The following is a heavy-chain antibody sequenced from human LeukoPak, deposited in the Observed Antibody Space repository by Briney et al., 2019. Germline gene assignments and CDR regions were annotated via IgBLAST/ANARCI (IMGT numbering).Heavy chain of an antibody. CDR2: IYPDDSDT. CDR1: GYSFTTYW. CDR3: ARQGYSGYEYSSDY. J-gene: IGHJ4*02. D-gene: IGHD5-12*01. V-gene: IGHV5-51*01. Sequence: GESLKISCKGSGYSFTTYWIGWVRQMPGKGLEWMGIIYPDDSDTRYSPSFQGQVTMSADKSITTAYLQWSSLKASDAAMYYCARQGYSGYEYSSDYWGQGTLVTVSS.